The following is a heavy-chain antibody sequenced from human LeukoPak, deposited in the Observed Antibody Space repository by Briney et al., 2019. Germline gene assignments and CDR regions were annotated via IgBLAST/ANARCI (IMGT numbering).Heavy chain of an antibody. V-gene: IGHV3-30*01. CDR3: ARATYYDYVWGSYRYEAYFDY. Sequence: GRSLRLSCAASGFTFSSYAMHWVRQAPGKGLEWVAVISYDGSNKYYADSVKGRFTISRDNSKNTLYLRMNSLRAEDTAVYYCARATYYDYVWGSYRYEAYFDYWGQGTLVTVSS. D-gene: IGHD3-16*02. CDR2: ISYDGSNK. CDR1: GFTFSSYA. J-gene: IGHJ4*02.